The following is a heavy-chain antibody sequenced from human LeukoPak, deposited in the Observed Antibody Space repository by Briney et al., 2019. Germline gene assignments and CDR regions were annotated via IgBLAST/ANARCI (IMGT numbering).Heavy chain of an antibody. D-gene: IGHD5-18*01. CDR1: GDSISSSY. CDR3: ASGGYSCGFDY. Sequence: SETLSLTCTVSGDSISSSYWSWIRQPPGKGLEWIGYIYHNGNTYYSPSLKSRVTISVDRSKNQLSLKLSSVTAADTAMYYCASGGYSCGFDYWGQGTLVTVSS. CDR2: IYHNGNT. V-gene: IGHV4-59*12. J-gene: IGHJ4*02.